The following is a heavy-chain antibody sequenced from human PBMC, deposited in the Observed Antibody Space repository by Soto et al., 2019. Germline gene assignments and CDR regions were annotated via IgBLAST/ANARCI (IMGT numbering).Heavy chain of an antibody. D-gene: IGHD1-26*01. V-gene: IGHV2-26*01. J-gene: IGHJ4*02. CDR1: GFSLSNARMG. CDR3: ARIGGQRGVGATKGNFDY. Sequence: QVTLKESGPVLVKPTETLTLTCTVSGFSLSNARMGVSWIRQPPGKALEWLAHIFSNDEKSYSTSLKSRLTITKHTSKSQVVHTMTNMDPVDTATYYWARIGGQRGVGATKGNFDYWGQGTLVTVSS. CDR2: IFSNDEK.